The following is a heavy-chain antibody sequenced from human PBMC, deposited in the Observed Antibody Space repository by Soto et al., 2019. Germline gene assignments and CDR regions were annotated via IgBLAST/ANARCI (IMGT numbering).Heavy chain of an antibody. Sequence: QVQLVQSGAEVKKPGASVKVSCQASGYTFTSYDINWVRQATGQGLEWMGWMNPNNTNTGYAQKFQGRLTMTRNTALGKANRELCSLAAEETAVYYCARGFSHGVWRGYDYWGQGTLVTVSS. D-gene: IGHD3-3*01. CDR3: ARGFSHGVWRGYDY. CDR1: GYTFTSYD. CDR2: MNPNNTNT. V-gene: IGHV1-8*01. J-gene: IGHJ4*02.